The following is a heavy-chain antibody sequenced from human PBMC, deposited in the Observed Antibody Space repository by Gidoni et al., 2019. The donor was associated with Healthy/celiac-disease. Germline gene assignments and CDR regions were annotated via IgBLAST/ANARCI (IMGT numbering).Heavy chain of an antibody. CDR1: GFTFSSYA. V-gene: IGHV3-23*01. D-gene: IGHD3-10*01. Sequence: EVQLLASGGGLVQPGGSLRLSCAASGFTFSSYAMSWVRQAPGKGLEWVSAISGSGGSTYYADSVKGRFTISRDNSKNTLYLQMNSLRAEDTAVYYCAKDTGPRDTMVRGVIDYWGQGTLVTVSS. CDR3: AKDTGPRDTMVRGVIDY. J-gene: IGHJ4*02. CDR2: ISGSGGST.